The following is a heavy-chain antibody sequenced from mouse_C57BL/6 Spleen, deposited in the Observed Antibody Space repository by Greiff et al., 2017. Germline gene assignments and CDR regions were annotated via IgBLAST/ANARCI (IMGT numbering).Heavy chain of an antibody. CDR3: ARQPLYYYAMDY. J-gene: IGHJ4*01. V-gene: IGHV1-80*01. CDR1: GYAFSSYW. Sequence: QVQLKQSGAELVKPGASVKISCKAPGYAFSSYWMNWVKQRPGKGLEWIGQIYPGDGDTNYNGKFKGKATLTADKSSSTAYMQLSSLTSEDSAVYFCARQPLYYYAMDYWGQGTSVTVSS. CDR2: IYPGDGDT.